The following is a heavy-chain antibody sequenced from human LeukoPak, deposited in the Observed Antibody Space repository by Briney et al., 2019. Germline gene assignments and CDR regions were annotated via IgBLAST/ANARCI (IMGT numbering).Heavy chain of an antibody. V-gene: IGHV1-8*01. CDR1: GYTFTSYD. Sequence: GASVKVSCKASGYTFTSYDINWVRQSTGQGLEWMGWMNPNSGNTGYAQKFQGRVTMTRNTSISTAYMELSSLRSEDTAVYYCARAHRDDYGDYVDDYWGQGTLVTVSS. D-gene: IGHD4-17*01. CDR3: ARAHRDDYGDYVDDY. CDR2: MNPNSGNT. J-gene: IGHJ4*02.